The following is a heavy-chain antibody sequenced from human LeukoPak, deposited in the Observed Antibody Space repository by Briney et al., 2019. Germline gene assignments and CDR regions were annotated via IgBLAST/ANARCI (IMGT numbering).Heavy chain of an antibody. CDR1: GFPFTSYG. V-gene: IGHV3-30-3*01. D-gene: IGHD6-19*01. CDR3: ARVAVAGAYYCYGMDV. CDR2: ISYDGSSQ. Sequence: GRSLRLSCAASGFPFTSYGIHWVRQAPDKGLEWVAFISYDGSSQYYADSVKGRFTISRDTSKNTLYLQMNSLRAEDTAVYNCARVAVAGAYYCYGMDVWGQGTTVTVSS. J-gene: IGHJ6*02.